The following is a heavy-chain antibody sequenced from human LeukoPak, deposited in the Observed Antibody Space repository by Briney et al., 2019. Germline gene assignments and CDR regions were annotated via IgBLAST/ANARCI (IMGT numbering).Heavy chain of an antibody. CDR1: GGSFSGYY. D-gene: IGHD3-3*01. CDR2: IYYSGST. V-gene: IGHV4-39*01. CDR3: ARHSLYDFWSGYYRGVFDY. J-gene: IGHJ4*02. Sequence: SETLSLTCAVYGGSFSGYYWGWIRQPPGKGLEWIGSIYYSGSTYYNPSLKSRVTISVDTSKNQFSLKLSSVTAADTAVYYCARHSLYDFWSGYYRGVFDYWGQGTLVTVSS.